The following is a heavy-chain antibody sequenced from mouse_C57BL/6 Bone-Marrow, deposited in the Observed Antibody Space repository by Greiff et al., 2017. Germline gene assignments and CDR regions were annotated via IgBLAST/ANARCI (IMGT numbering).Heavy chain of an antibody. CDR3: ARSGYYGSSYWYFDV. CDR2: IYPRSGNT. CDR1: GYTFTSYG. D-gene: IGHD1-1*01. J-gene: IGHJ1*03. V-gene: IGHV1-81*01. Sequence: VQLQQSGAELARPGASVKLSCKASGYTFTSYGISWVKQRTGQGLEWIGEIYPRSGNTYYNEKFKGKATLTADKSSSTAYMELRSLTSEDSAVXFCARSGYYGSSYWYFDVWGTGTTVTVSS.